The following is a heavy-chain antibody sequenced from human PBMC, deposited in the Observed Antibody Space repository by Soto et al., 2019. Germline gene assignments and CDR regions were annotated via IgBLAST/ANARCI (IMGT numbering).Heavy chain of an antibody. J-gene: IGHJ6*02. CDR3: ARKYCSSTSCYDPFLVYYYYYGMDV. Sequence: GGSLRLSCAASGFTFSSYSMNWVRQAPGKGLEWVSYISSSSSTIYYADSVKGRFTISRDNAKNSLYLQMNSLRDEDTAVYYCARKYCSSTSCYDPFLVYYYYYGMDVWGQGTTVTVSS. CDR1: GFTFSSYS. CDR2: ISSSSSTI. V-gene: IGHV3-48*02. D-gene: IGHD2-2*01.